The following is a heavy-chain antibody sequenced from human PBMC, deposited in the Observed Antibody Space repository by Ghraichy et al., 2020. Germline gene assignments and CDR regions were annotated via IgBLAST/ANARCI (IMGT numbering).Heavy chain of an antibody. V-gene: IGHV4-59*08. D-gene: IGHD1-26*01. CDR2: TYYSGST. CDR1: GGSISSFY. Sequence: SETLSLTCTVSGGSISSFYWSWIRQPPGKGLEWIGYTYYSGSTNYNPSLKSRVTMSVDTSKNQFSLKVSSVTAADTAVYYCARHALRWELPVYFDYWGQGNLVTISS. J-gene: IGHJ4*02. CDR3: ARHALRWELPVYFDY.